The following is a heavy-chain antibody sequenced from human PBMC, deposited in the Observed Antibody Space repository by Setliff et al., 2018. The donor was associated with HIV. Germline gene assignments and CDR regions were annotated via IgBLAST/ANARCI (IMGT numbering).Heavy chain of an antibody. CDR2: VRYSGNT. D-gene: IGHD2-15*01. V-gene: IGHV4-59*01. Sequence: PSETLSLTCSVSGVSMTNNYWTWIRQSPGKGLEWIGYVRYSGNTRYNPSLKSRVTISVDTSKNKFSLKLSSVTAADTAVYYCASEKVAWTVSDSFFEFWGQGVPVTVSS. J-gene: IGHJ4*02. CDR3: ASEKVAWTVSDSFFEF. CDR1: GVSMTNNY.